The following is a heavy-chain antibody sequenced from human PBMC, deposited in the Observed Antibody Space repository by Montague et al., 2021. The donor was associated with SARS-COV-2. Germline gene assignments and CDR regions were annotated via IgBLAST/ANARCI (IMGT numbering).Heavy chain of an antibody. J-gene: IGHJ4*02. D-gene: IGHD3-10*01. CDR3: ARVQRGYYYGLGVSAHFGF. V-gene: IGHV4-59*01. Sequence: SETLSLTCTVSGCSISNYYWSWIRQPPGKGLEWIGYIYYSGSTNYNPSLKSRVTISVDTSQSQFSLKLSSVTAAYTAVYYCARVQRGYYYGLGVSAHFGFWGQGTLVTVSS. CDR1: GCSISNYY. CDR2: IYYSGST.